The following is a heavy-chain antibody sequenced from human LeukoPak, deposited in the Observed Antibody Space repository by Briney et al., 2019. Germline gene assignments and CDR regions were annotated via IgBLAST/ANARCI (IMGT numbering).Heavy chain of an antibody. CDR3: ATARSSSGYYYIDH. CDR1: GFTFSNYG. J-gene: IGHJ4*02. V-gene: IGHV3-33*01. D-gene: IGHD3-22*01. Sequence: PGGSLRLSCAASGFTFSNYGMHWVRQAPGKGLEWVAVIWYDGSKSYHVDSVRGRFTISRDNSKNTLYLQINSLRAEDTAVYYCATARSSSGYYYIDHWGQGTLVTVSS. CDR2: IWYDGSKS.